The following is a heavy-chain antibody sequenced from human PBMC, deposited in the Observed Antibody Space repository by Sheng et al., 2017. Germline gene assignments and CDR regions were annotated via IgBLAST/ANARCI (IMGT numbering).Heavy chain of an antibody. Sequence: EVQLVESGGGLIQPGGSLRLSCAVSGFSVSYNYMSWVRQAPGKGLDWVSLIYSGGTTSYADSVKGRFSISKDNSKNTVYLQMNSLRAEDTAVYYCASLYVVVVAATLTYLGQG. V-gene: IGHV3-53*01. D-gene: IGHD2-15*01. CDR3: ASLYVVVVAATLTY. CDR2: IYSGGTT. J-gene: IGHJ4*02. CDR1: GFSVSYNY.